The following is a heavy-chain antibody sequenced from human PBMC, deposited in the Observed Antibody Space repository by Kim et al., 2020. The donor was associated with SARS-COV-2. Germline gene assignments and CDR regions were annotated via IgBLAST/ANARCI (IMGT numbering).Heavy chain of an antibody. CDR2: TK. J-gene: IGHJ6*02. D-gene: IGHD2-15*01. CDR3: ARMGYAAGMDV. V-gene: IGHV3-48*01. Sequence: TKNCADSGKGRFTTSRDQAKNSLYLQMNSLRAEDTAVYYCARMGYAAGMDVWGQGTTVTVSS.